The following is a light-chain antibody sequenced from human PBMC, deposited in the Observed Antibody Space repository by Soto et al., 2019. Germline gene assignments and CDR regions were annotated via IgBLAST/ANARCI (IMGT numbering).Light chain of an antibody. V-gene: IGLV1-40*01. Sequence: QSVLTQPPSVSEAPGQRVTISCNGSNSNIGADYEVYWYQQFPGTAPKLLISNNTNRPSGVPDRFSGSRSGTSASLAITGLQSEDEADYYCQAFDSSLTGPIFGVGTKLTVL. CDR2: NNT. CDR3: QAFDSSLTGPI. CDR1: NSNIGADYE. J-gene: IGLJ2*01.